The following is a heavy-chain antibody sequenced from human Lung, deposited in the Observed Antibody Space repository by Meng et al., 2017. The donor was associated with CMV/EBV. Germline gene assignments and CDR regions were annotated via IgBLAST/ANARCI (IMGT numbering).Heavy chain of an antibody. Sequence: SGGGLRSAVKSLRLSCAASGFTFRNYVMQWVSQAPGKGLEWMTIISNDGNKKYADSVKGRFTISRDNSKNTLYLQMNSLRTEDTAVYYCAREGPDYNSSYFDYWGQGTLVTVSS. CDR3: AREGPDYNSSYFDY. J-gene: IGHJ4*02. CDR2: ISNDGNK. CDR1: GFTFRNYV. D-gene: IGHD2/OR15-2a*01. V-gene: IGHV3-30-3*01.